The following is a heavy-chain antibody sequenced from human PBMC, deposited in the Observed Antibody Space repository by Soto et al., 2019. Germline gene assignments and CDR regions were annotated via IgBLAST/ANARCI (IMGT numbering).Heavy chain of an antibody. CDR3: ARSRNSDYVPQY. CDR1: GGSISSYY. CDR2: IYYSGST. V-gene: IGHV4-59*08. D-gene: IGHD4-4*01. Sequence: SETLSLTCTVSGGSISSYYWSWFRQRPGKGLEWIGYIYYSGSTNYNPSLKSRVTISVDTSKNQFSLKLSSVTAADTAVYYCARSRNSDYVPQYWGQGTLVTVSS. J-gene: IGHJ4*02.